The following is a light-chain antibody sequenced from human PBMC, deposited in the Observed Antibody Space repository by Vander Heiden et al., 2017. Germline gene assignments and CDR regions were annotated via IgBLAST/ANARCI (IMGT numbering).Light chain of an antibody. J-gene: IGKJ2*01. Sequence: DIVMTQSPDSLAVSLGERATINCKSSQSVLYSSNNKNYLAWFQQKPGQPPKELIYWASTRESGVPDRFSGSGSGTDFTLTISSLQAEDVAVYYCLQYYSIPYTFGQGTKLENK. V-gene: IGKV4-1*01. CDR2: WAS. CDR3: LQYYSIPYT. CDR1: QSVLYSSNNKNY.